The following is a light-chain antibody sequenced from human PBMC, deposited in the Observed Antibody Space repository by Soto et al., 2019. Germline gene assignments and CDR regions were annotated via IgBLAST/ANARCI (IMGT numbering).Light chain of an antibody. CDR1: QTISSW. CDR3: QYYNSYSEA. J-gene: IGKJ1*01. CDR2: KAS. Sequence: DIQMPPPPSPLSAAVGEITTTSRASQTISSWLAWYQQKPGKAPKLLIYKASTLKSGVPPRFSGSGSGTEFTLTISSLQPDDFATYYCQYYNSYSEAFGQGTKVDIK. V-gene: IGKV1-5*03.